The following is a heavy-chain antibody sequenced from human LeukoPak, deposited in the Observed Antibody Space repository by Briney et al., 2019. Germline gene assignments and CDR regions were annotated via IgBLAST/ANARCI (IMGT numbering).Heavy chain of an antibody. CDR1: GYTFSNCG. CDR2: IAGDR. J-gene: IGHJ4*02. D-gene: IGHD7-27*01. Sequence: GASVKVSCKASGYTFSNCGISWVRQAPGQGLEWMAWIAGDRIYAPQFQGRLIISTDPSTSTAYMELRSLRSDDTAVYYCARDFWNLYENNDSNRDFDNWGQGTLLTVSS. CDR3: ARDFWNLYENNDSNRDFDN. V-gene: IGHV1-18*01.